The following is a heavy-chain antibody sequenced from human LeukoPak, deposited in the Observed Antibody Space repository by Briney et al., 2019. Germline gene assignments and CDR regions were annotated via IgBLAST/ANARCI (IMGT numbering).Heavy chain of an antibody. CDR3: ARDLGYGGYSLTY. CDR2: ISSSGSSK. V-gene: IGHV3-48*03. D-gene: IGHD4-23*01. CDR1: GFTFSNYE. Sequence: PGGCLRLSCAASGFTFSNYEMYWVRQAPGKGLEWVSSISSSGSSKSYADSVKSRFTISRDNAKNSVLLQMSSLRSEDTAVYYCARDLGYGGYSLTYCGQGTHVTVSS. J-gene: IGHJ4*02.